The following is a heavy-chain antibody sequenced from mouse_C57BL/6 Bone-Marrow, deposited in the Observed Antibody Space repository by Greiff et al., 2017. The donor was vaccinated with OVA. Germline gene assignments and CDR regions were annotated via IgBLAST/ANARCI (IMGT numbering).Heavy chain of an antibody. CDR3: ARWAYDPFAY. CDR1: GYTFTSYW. D-gene: IGHD2-3*01. V-gene: IGHV1-59*01. CDR2: IDPSDSYT. J-gene: IGHJ3*01. Sequence: QVQLKQPGAELVRPGTSVKLSCKASGYTFTSYWMHWVKQRPGQGLEWIGVIDPSDSYTNYNQKFKGKATLTVDTSSSTAYMQLSSLTSEDSAVYYCARWAYDPFAYWGQGTLVTVSA.